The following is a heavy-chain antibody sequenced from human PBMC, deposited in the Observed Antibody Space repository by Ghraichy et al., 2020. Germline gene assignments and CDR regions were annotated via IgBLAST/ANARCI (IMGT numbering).Heavy chain of an antibody. V-gene: IGHV3-23*01. Sequence: GGPLRLSCAASGFTFSSYAMSWVRQAPGKGLEWVSAISGSGGSTYYADSVKGRFTISRDNSKNTLYLQMNSLRAEDTAVYYCARRGGGSWNYYYGMDVWGQGTTVTVSS. CDR3: ARRGGGSWNYYYGMDV. CDR2: ISGSGGST. J-gene: IGHJ6*02. D-gene: IGHD1-26*01. CDR1: GFTFSSYA.